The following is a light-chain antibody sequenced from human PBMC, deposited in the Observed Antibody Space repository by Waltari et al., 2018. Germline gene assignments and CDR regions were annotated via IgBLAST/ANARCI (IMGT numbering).Light chain of an antibody. Sequence: EIVLTQSPGTLSLSPGKRATLSYRASQSISSTYLVWYQRKPGQAPSLVIYDASSRATAIPDRFSGSGSGTDFTLTISRLEPEDFAVYYCQQYAGSPWTFGQGTK. CDR1: QSISSTY. CDR2: DAS. V-gene: IGKV3-20*01. J-gene: IGKJ1*01. CDR3: QQYAGSPWT.